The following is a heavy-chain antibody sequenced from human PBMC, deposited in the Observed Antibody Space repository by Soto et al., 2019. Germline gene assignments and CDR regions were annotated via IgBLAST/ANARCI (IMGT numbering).Heavy chain of an antibody. CDR2: ISAYNGNT. J-gene: IGHJ3*02. V-gene: IGHV1-18*01. CDR3: ASGGDMGAFDI. CDR1: GYTFTSYG. Sequence: ASVKVSCKASGYTFTSYGISWVRQAPGQGLEWMGWISAYNGNTNYAQKLQGRVTMNTDTSTSTAYMELRSMRSEDTAVYYCASGGDMGAFDIWGQGTMVTVS. D-gene: IGHD2-21*02.